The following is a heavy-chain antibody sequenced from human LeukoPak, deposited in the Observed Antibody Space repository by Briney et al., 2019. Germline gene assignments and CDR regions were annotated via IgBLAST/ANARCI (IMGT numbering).Heavy chain of an antibody. CDR1: GGTFSSYA. D-gene: IGHD2-2*01. Sequence: SVKVSCKASGGTFSSYAISWVRQAPGQGLERMGGIIPIFGTANYAQKFQGRVTITADKSTSTAYMELSSLRSEDTAVYYCARGIVVVPAAAEGSSWFDPWGQGTLVTVSS. J-gene: IGHJ5*02. V-gene: IGHV1-69*06. CDR2: IIPIFGTA. CDR3: ARGIVVVPAAAEGSSWFDP.